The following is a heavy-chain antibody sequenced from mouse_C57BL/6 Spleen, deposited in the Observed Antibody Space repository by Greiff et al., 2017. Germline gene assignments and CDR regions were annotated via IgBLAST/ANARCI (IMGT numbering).Heavy chain of an antibody. D-gene: IGHD2-5*01. CDR3: ARPPYSTYWYFDV. CDR1: GYTFTSYW. V-gene: IGHV1-61*01. Sequence: VQLQQPGAELVRPGSSVKLSCKASGYTFTSYWMDWVKQRPGQGLEWIGNIYPSDSETHYNQKFKDKATLTVDKSSSTAYMQLSSLTSEDSAVYYCARPPYSTYWYFDVWGTGTTVTVSS. J-gene: IGHJ1*03. CDR2: IYPSDSET.